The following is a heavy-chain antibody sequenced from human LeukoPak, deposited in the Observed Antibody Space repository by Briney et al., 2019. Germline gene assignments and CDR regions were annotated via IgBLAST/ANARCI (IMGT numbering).Heavy chain of an antibody. D-gene: IGHD6-13*01. CDR2: IYYSGST. CDR1: GGSISSGGYY. V-gene: IGHV4-31*03. Sequence: PSQTPSLTCTVSGGSISSGGYYWSWIRQHPGKGLEWIGYIYYSGSTYYNPSLKSRVTISVDTSKNQFSLKLSSVTAADTAVYYCARDHRLPAGTLGIDYWGQGTLVTVSS. J-gene: IGHJ4*02. CDR3: ARDHRLPAGTLGIDY.